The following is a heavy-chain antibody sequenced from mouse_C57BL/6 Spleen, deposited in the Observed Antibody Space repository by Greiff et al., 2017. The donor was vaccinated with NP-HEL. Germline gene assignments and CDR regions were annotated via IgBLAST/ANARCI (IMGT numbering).Heavy chain of an antibody. D-gene: IGHD1-1*01. CDR1: GYTFTSYW. CDR3: ARGTQGGSGYFDY. J-gene: IGHJ2*01. CDR2: INPSNGGT. V-gene: IGHV1-53*01. Sequence: VQLQQPGTELVKPGASVKLSCKASGYTFTSYWMHWVKQRPGQGLEWIGNINPSNGGTNYNEKFKSKATLTVDKSSSTAYMQLSSLTSEDSAVYYCARGTQGGSGYFDYWGQGTTLTVSS.